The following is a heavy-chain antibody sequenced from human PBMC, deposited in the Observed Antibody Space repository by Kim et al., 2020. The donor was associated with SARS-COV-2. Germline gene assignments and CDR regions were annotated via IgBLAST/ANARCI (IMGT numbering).Heavy chain of an antibody. CDR1: GFTFSSYV. CDR3: AVDRAFISPRYTLDV. J-gene: IGHJ6*02. D-gene: IGHD3-16*01. Sequence: GGSLRLSCAASGFTFSSYVMSWVRQAPGKGLEWVSVINNSGGSTYYADSVKGRFTISRDNSKNTLYLQMNSLRAEDTAVYYCAVDRAFISPRYTLDVWGQGTTVTVSS. V-gene: IGHV3-23*01. CDR2: INNSGGST.